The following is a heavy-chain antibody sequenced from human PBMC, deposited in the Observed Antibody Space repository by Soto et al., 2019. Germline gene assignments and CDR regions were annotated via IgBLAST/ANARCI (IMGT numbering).Heavy chain of an antibody. J-gene: IGHJ4*02. CDR2: INHSGST. Sequence: QVQLQQWGAGLLKPSETLSLTCAVYGVSFSGYYWSWIRQPPGKGLEWIGEINHSGSTNYNPSLKSRVTISVDTSKTQFSLKLSSVTAADTAVYYCARYYYDGQVDYWGQGTLVTVSS. V-gene: IGHV4-34*01. D-gene: IGHD3-22*01. CDR3: ARYYYDGQVDY. CDR1: GVSFSGYY.